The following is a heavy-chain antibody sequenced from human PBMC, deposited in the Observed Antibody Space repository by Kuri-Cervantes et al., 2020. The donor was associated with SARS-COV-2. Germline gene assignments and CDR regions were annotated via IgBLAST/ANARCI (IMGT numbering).Heavy chain of an antibody. CDR3: ARVVGYCSSTSCPLLAFDI. Sequence: SVKVSCKASGGTFSSYAISWVRQAPGQGLEWMGRIIPILGTANYAQKFQGRVTITADKSTSTAYMELSSLRSEDTAVYYCARVVGYCSSTSCPLLAFDIWGQGTMVTVSS. J-gene: IGHJ3*02. D-gene: IGHD2-2*01. CDR2: IIPILGTA. V-gene: IGHV1-69*04. CDR1: GGTFSSYA.